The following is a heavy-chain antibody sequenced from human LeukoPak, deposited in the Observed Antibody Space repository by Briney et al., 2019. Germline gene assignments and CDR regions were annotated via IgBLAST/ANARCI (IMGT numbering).Heavy chain of an antibody. Sequence: GGSLRLSCATSGFTFSNAWMNWVRQAPGEGLEWVGRIRSNSDGGTIDYAAPVKGRFTLSRDDSKTTLYLQMNSLQTEDTAVYYCATDFYDSTWGQGTLVTVSS. CDR2: IRSNSDGGTI. CDR3: ATDFYDST. CDR1: GFTFSNAW. D-gene: IGHD3-22*01. J-gene: IGHJ5*02. V-gene: IGHV3-15*07.